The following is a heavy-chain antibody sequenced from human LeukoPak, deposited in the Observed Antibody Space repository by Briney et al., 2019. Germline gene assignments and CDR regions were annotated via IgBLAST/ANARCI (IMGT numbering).Heavy chain of an antibody. CDR2: IKQDGSEK. V-gene: IGHV3-7*01. CDR3: ARESSDFWSGYKWFDP. D-gene: IGHD3-3*01. Sequence: PGGSLRLSCAASGFTFSSYWMSWVRQAPGKGLEWVTNIKQDGSEKYYVDSVKGRFTISRDNAKNSLYLQMNSLRAEDTAVYYCARESSDFWSGYKWFDPWGQGTLVTVSS. CDR1: GFTFSSYW. J-gene: IGHJ5*02.